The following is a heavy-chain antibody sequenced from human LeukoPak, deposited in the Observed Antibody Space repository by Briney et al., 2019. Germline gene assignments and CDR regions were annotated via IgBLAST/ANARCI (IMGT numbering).Heavy chain of an antibody. D-gene: IGHD2-21*02. CDR2: ISSSSSYI. CDR1: GFTFSSYS. Sequence: GESLRLSCAASGFTFSSYSMNWVRQAPGKGREWVSSISSSSSYIYYADSVKGRFTISRDNAKNSLYLQMNSLRAEDTAVYYCARPCGGDCYSSNFQHWGQGTLVTVSS. J-gene: IGHJ1*01. CDR3: ARPCGGDCYSSNFQH. V-gene: IGHV3-21*01.